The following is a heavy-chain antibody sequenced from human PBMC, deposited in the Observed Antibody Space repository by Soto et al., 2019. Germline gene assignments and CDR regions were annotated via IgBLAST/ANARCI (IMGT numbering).Heavy chain of an antibody. J-gene: IGHJ4*02. CDR2: IYYSGST. D-gene: IGHD5-12*01. CDR3: ARGIVATTREAYFDY. Sequence: PSETLSLTCTVSGGSISSGDYYWSWIRQPPGKGLEWIGYIYYSGSTYYNPSLKSRVTISVDTSKNQFSLKLSSVTAADTAVYYCARGIVATTREAYFDYRGQGTLVT. V-gene: IGHV4-30-4*01. CDR1: GGSISSGDYY.